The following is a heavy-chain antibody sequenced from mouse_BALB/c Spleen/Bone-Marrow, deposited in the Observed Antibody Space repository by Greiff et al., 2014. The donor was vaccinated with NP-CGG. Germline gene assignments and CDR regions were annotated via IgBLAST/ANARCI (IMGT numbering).Heavy chain of an antibody. V-gene: IGHV1-87*01. CDR1: GYTFTSYW. J-gene: IGHJ4*01. CDR3: ARTGAYYGSMDY. CDR2: IYPGDGDT. Sequence: VQLQQSGAELARPGASVKLSCKASGYTFTSYWMQWVKQRPGQGLEWIGAIYPGDGDTRYTQKFKGKATLTAEKSSSTAYMQLSSLASEDSAVYYCARTGAYYGSMDYWGQGTSVTVSS. D-gene: IGHD2-10*01.